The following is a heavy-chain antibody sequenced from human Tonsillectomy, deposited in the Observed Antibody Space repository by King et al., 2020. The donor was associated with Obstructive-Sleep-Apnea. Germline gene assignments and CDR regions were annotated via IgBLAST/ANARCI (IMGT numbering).Heavy chain of an antibody. CDR1: GFTFSSYG. Sequence: VQLVESGGGVVQPGRSLRLSCAASGFTFSSYGMHWVRQAPGKGLEWVAVIWYDGSNKYYADSVKGRFTISRDNSKNTLYLQMNSLRAEDTAVYYCAKVWRQWLVGPNYYGMDVWGQGTTVTVSS. D-gene: IGHD6-19*01. V-gene: IGHV3-33*06. CDR2: IWYDGSNK. CDR3: AKVWRQWLVGPNYYGMDV. J-gene: IGHJ6*02.